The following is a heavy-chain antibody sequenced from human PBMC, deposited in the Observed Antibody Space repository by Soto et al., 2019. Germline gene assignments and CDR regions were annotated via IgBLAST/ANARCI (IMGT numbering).Heavy chain of an antibody. D-gene: IGHD1-1*01. CDR3: VRAETFYPGNTFDY. Sequence: APVEVSCKASGYTFTSYGISWVRQAPGQGLEWMGWIYPDSGSTNYAQKFRGRVTMTRDTSSRTAYMELSGLKSDDTAVYFCVRAETFYPGNTFDYWGQGALVTVSS. CDR2: IYPDSGST. V-gene: IGHV1-18*04. J-gene: IGHJ4*02. CDR1: GYTFTSYG.